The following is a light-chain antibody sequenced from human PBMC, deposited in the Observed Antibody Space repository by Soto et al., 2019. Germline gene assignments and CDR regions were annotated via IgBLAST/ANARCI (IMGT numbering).Light chain of an antibody. Sequence: EIVMTQSPATLSVSPGERATLSCRASQSVSSNLAWSQHKPGQAPTLLIYGASARATGIPDRFSGSGSGTEFTRTISSLQSEDFAFYYCQHYNSWLPTCTFGQGTKVQIK. CDR2: GAS. CDR1: QSVSSN. CDR3: QHYNSWLPTCT. V-gene: IGKV3-15*01. J-gene: IGKJ1*01.